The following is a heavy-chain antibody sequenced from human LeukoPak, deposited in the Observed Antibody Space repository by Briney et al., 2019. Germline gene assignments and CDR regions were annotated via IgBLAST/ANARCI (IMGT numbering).Heavy chain of an antibody. D-gene: IGHD3-3*01. CDR2: ISAYNGNT. J-gene: IGHJ4*02. CDR3: ARGGLRFLEWLPPVDY. Sequence: GASVKVSCKASGYTFTSYGISWVRQAPGQGLEWMGWISAYNGNTNYAQRLQGRVTMTTDTSTSTAYMELRSLRSDDTAVYYCARGGLRFLEWLPPVDYWGQGTLVTVSS. V-gene: IGHV1-18*01. CDR1: GYTFTSYG.